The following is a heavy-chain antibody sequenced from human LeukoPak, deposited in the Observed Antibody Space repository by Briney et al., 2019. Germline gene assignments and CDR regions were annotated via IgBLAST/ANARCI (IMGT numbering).Heavy chain of an antibody. J-gene: IGHJ2*01. CDR2: INHSGST. CDR1: GGSFSGYY. CDR3: ARGIGDLRIAAAGRAYWYFDL. D-gene: IGHD6-13*01. Sequence: PSETLSLTCAVYGGSFSGYYWSWIRQPPGKGLEWIGEINHSGSTNYNPSLKSRVTISVDTSKNQFSLKLSSVTAADTAVYYCARGIGDLRIAAAGRAYWYFDLWGRGTLVTVSS. V-gene: IGHV4-34*01.